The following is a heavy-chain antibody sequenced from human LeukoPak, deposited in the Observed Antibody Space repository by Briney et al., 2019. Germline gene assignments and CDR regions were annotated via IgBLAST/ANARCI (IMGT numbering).Heavy chain of an antibody. J-gene: IGHJ6*02. Sequence: PSETLSLTCTVSGGSISSSYWIWIRQPPGKGLEWIGYIYNTGSTNYNPSLKSRVTISIDTSKNQFSLKLSSVTAADTAVYYRARSTIRGNYYYAMDVWGQGTTVTVSS. CDR1: GGSISSSY. CDR2: IYNTGST. D-gene: IGHD3-10*01. V-gene: IGHV4-59*01. CDR3: ARSTIRGNYYYAMDV.